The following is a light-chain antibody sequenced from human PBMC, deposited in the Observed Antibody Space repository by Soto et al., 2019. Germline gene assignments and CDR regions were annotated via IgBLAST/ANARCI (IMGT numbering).Light chain of an antibody. V-gene: IGKV1-27*01. Sequence: DIQMTQAPSSLSASVGDRVTITCRARQDISTYLAWYQQKPGKVPKLLISAAYTLQSGVPPRFSGSGSGTDFTLAISSLQPEDVATYYCQKYDNAPLTFGELTQVEIK. CDR1: QDISTY. CDR2: AAY. J-gene: IGKJ4*01. CDR3: QKYDNAPLT.